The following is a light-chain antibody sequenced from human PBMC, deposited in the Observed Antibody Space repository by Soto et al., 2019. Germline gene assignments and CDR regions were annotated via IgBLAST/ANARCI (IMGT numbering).Light chain of an antibody. Sequence: IVMTLSPVTLSASPQESATLSCRASQSVDNNVAWYQQKPGQAPRLLIVGSFARATGIPVRFSGSGSGTDFTLSISRLEPEDFTVYYCQHYGFSSWTFGQGTKV. CDR2: GSF. V-gene: IGKV3-15*01. CDR3: QHYGFSSWT. J-gene: IGKJ1*01. CDR1: QSVDNN.